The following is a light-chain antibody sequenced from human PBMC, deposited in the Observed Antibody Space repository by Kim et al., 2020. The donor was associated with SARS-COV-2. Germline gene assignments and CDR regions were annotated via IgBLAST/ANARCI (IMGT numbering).Light chain of an antibody. Sequence: DIVMTQSPDSLAVSLGERATINCKSSQSVLYSSNNKNYLAWYQQKPGQSPKLLIYWASTRESGVPDRFSGSGSGTDFTLTISSLQAEDVAVYYCQQYYSTPPYTLGQGTKLEI. CDR3: QQYYSTPPYT. V-gene: IGKV4-1*01. CDR2: WAS. CDR1: QSVLYSSNNKNY. J-gene: IGKJ2*01.